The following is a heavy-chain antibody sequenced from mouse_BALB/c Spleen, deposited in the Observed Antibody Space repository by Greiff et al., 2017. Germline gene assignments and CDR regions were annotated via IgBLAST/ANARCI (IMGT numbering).Heavy chain of an antibody. D-gene: IGHD4-1*01. Sequence: EVKVVESGGGLVQPGGSLNLSCAASGFDFSRYWMSWARQAPGKGQEWIGEINPGSSTINYTPSLKDKFIISRDNAKNTLYLQMSKVRSEDTALYYCARLAGTNAMDYWGQGTSVTVSS. V-gene: IGHV4-2*02. CDR3: ARLAGTNAMDY. J-gene: IGHJ4*01. CDR1: GFDFSRYW. CDR2: INPGSSTI.